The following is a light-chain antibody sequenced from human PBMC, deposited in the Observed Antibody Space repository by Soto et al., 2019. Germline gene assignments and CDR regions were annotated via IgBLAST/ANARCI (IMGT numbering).Light chain of an antibody. CDR3: LQDHTSPLT. CDR2: SAS. J-gene: IGKJ1*01. Sequence: AIPMTQSPSSLSASLGDGVTITCRASQGIRNDLGWYQQKPGKVPKLLIYSASSLQSGVPSRFSGSGSGTDFTLTISSLQPEDFATYFCLQDHTSPLTFGQGTKVDIK. CDR1: QGIRND. V-gene: IGKV1-6*01.